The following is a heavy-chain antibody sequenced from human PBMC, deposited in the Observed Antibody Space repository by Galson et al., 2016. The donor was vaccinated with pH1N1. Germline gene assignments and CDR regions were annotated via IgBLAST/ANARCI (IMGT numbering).Heavy chain of an antibody. CDR3: AKDSEDYYGSGNYYGGMDV. D-gene: IGHD3-10*01. Sequence: GFTFTNYAMSWVRQAPGKGLEWVSAISGSGGSTYYADSVKGRFTISRDNSKNTLSLQMNSLRAEDTAVYYCAKDSEDYYGSGNYYGGMDVWGQGTTVTVSS. CDR2: ISGSGGST. J-gene: IGHJ6*02. V-gene: IGHV3-23*01. CDR1: GFTFTNYA.